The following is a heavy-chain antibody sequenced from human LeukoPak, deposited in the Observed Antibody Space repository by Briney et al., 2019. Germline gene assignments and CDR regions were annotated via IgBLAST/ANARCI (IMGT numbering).Heavy chain of an antibody. CDR1: VGSISSNY. CDR3: ARDPSPILAGRRYWYFDL. CDR2: IYTSRST. J-gene: IGHJ2*01. D-gene: IGHD2-8*02. Sequence: PETLSLTCTVSVGSISSNYWNWIRQPAGKGLEWIGRIYTSRSTNYNPSLKSRVTISVDRSKNQLSLNLTSVTAADTAVYYCARDPSPILAGRRYWYFDLWGRGTLVTVSS. V-gene: IGHV4-4*07.